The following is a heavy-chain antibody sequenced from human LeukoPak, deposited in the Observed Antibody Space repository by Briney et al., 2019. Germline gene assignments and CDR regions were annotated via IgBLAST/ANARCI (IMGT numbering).Heavy chain of an antibody. Sequence: ASGKVSCKASGYTFTSYGISWVRQAPGQGLEWMGWISAYNGNTNYAQKLQGRVTMTTDTSTSTAYMELRSLRSDDTAAYYCAAIVNSGWYRYFDYWGQGTLVTVSS. D-gene: IGHD6-19*01. V-gene: IGHV1-18*01. J-gene: IGHJ4*02. CDR2: ISAYNGNT. CDR3: AAIVNSGWYRYFDY. CDR1: GYTFTSYG.